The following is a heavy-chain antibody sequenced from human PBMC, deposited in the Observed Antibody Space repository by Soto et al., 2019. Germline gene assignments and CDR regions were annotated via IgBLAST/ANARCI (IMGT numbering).Heavy chain of an antibody. CDR3: ARGVHCSSTSCYYYYGMDV. D-gene: IGHD2-2*01. V-gene: IGHV1-69*06. CDR2: VIPIFCTA. CDR1: GGTFSSYA. J-gene: IGHJ6*02. Sequence: QVQLVQSGAEVKKPGSSVKVSCKASGGTFSSYAISWVRQAPGQGLEWMGGVIPIFCTANYAQKFQGRVTITADKSTSTGYMELSSLRSEDTAVYYCARGVHCSSTSCYYYYGMDVWGQGTTVTVSS.